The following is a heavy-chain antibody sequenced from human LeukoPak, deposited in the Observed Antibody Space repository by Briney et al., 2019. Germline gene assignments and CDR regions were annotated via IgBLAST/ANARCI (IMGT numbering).Heavy chain of an antibody. D-gene: IGHD2-15*01. CDR2: IFYTGNI. V-gene: IGHV4-59*01. Sequence: SETLSLTCTVSGGSINNYYWSWIRQPPGKGLEWIGYIFYTGNINYNPSLKSRATILVDMSKTQFSLKLTSVTAADTAVYYCARGSCSGGSCSGWFDPWGQGTLVTVSS. J-gene: IGHJ5*02. CDR3: ARGSCSGGSCSGWFDP. CDR1: GGSINNYY.